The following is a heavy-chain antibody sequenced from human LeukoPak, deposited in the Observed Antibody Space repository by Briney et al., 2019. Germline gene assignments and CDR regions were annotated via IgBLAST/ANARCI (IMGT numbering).Heavy chain of an antibody. V-gene: IGHV3-7*01. CDR2: IKQDGSEI. J-gene: IGHJ4*02. CDR3: AREGRDLDY. Sequence: GGSLRLSCVASGFTFSNYGMHWVRQAPGKGLEWVANIKQDGSEIHYVDSVKGRFTISRDNAKNSLYLQMNSLRADDTAVYFCAREGRDLDYWGQGALVTVSS. CDR1: GFTFSNYG.